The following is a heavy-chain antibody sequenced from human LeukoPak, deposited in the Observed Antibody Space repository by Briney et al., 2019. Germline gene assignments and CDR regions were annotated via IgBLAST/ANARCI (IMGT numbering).Heavy chain of an antibody. CDR3: ARDRITYYYDSSGNDAFDI. J-gene: IGHJ3*02. D-gene: IGHD3-22*01. V-gene: IGHV1-3*01. Sequence: ASVKVSCKASGYTFTSYAMHWVRQAPGQRLEWMGWINAGNGNTNYAQKLQGRVTMTTDTSTSTAYMELRSLRSDDTAVYYCARDRITYYYDSSGNDAFDIWGQGTMVTVSS. CDR2: INAGNGNT. CDR1: GYTFTSYA.